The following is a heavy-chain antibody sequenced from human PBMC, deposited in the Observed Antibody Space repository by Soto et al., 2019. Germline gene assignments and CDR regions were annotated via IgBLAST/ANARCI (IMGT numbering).Heavy chain of an antibody. CDR1: GGSINSGDYY. J-gene: IGHJ3*02. CDR2: IYYSGST. V-gene: IGHV4-30-4*01. CDR3: ATFPTYYCDRSGYANAFDI. Sequence: QVQLQESGPGLVKPSQTLSLTCSVSGGSINSGDYYWSWIRQPPGKGLEWIGYIYYSGSTYHNPFLKSRINISLFTSKNQFSLKRSSVTAADTAVYYCATFPTYYCDRSGYANAFDIWGQGTLVTVSS. D-gene: IGHD3-22*01.